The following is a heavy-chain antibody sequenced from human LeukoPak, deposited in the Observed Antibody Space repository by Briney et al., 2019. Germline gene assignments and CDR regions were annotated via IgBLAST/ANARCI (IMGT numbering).Heavy chain of an antibody. V-gene: IGHV3-66*01. CDR2: IYRGGST. CDR3: ARVSLSSGCLSN. Sequence: GGSLRLSCAASGFTVSSNYMSWVRQAPGKGLEWVSVIYRGGSTYYADSVKGRFTISRDNAKNTLFLQMNGLRAEDTAVYYCARVSLSSGCLSNWGQGTLVTVSS. D-gene: IGHD6-19*01. CDR1: GFTVSSNY. J-gene: IGHJ4*02.